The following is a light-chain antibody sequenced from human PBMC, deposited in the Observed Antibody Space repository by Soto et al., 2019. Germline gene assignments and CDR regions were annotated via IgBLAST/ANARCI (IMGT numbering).Light chain of an antibody. CDR2: GAS. V-gene: IGKV3-20*01. CDR3: QQYGSSAWT. J-gene: IGKJ1*01. CDR1: QSVSSSY. Sequence: EIVLTQSPGTLSLSPGERATLSCRASQSVSSSYLAWYQHKPGQAPRLLIYGASSRASGVPDRFSGSGSGTDFTLTFSRLEPEDFAVYYCQQYGSSAWTFGQGTKVEI.